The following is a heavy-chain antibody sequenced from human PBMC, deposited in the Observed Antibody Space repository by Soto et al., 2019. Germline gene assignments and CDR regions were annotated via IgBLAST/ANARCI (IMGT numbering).Heavy chain of an antibody. CDR2: IYPGDSET. V-gene: IGHV5-51*01. Sequence: PGESLKISCKASGYSFTNYWIGWVRQMPGKGLEWMGIIYPGDSETRYSPSFQGQVTISADKSISTAYLQWSSLKASDTAMYYCARSTTTVTTDGACDIWGQGTTVTVSS. D-gene: IGHD4-4*01. CDR1: GYSFTNYW. CDR3: ARSTTTVTTDGACDI. J-gene: IGHJ3*02.